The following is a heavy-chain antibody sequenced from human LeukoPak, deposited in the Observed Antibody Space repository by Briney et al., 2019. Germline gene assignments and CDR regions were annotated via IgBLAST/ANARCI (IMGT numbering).Heavy chain of an antibody. CDR1: GGSMSSHY. V-gene: IGHV4-59*08. CDR3: ARHWGIRSSWYFDY. D-gene: IGHD6-13*01. J-gene: IGHJ4*02. CDR2: IYYSGGT. Sequence: SETLSLTCTVSGGSMSSHYWSWIRQPPGRGLEWTGYIYYSGGTNYNPSLKSRVTISADTSKNQFSLKLSYVTAADTAVYYCARHWGIRSSWYFDYWGQGTLVTVSS.